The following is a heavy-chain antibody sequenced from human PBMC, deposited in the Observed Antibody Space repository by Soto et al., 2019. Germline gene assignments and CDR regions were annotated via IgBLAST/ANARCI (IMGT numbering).Heavy chain of an antibody. CDR2: ISSSSYI. V-gene: IGHV3-21*01. J-gene: IGHJ6*02. Sequence: EVQLVESGGGLVKSGGSLRLSCAASGFTFSNYRMNWARQAPGKGLEWVSYISSSSYIFYADSVKGRFTISRDNAKKSLYLQMNSLRAEDTAVYYCARDHGSAGSYWDYHYGMDVWGQGTTVTVSS. CDR1: GFTFSNYR. CDR3: ARDHGSAGSYWDYHYGMDV. D-gene: IGHD1-26*01.